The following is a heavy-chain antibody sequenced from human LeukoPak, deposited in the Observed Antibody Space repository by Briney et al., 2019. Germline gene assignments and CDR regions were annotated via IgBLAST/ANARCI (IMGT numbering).Heavy chain of an antibody. CDR3: AREADYYDSSGYYGDAFDI. J-gene: IGHJ3*02. CDR1: GGSISSGSYY. V-gene: IGHV4-61*02. CDR2: IYTSGST. D-gene: IGHD3-22*01. Sequence: TSETLSLTRTVSGGSISSGSYYWSWIRQPAGKGLEWIGRIYTSGSTNYNPSLKSRVTISVDTSKNQFSLKLSSVTAADTAVYYCAREADYYDSSGYYGDAFDIWGQGTMVTVSS.